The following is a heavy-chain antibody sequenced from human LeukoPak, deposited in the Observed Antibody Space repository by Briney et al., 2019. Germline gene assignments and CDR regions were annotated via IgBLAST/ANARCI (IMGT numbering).Heavy chain of an antibody. CDR3: ARVHSSSWRYYYYYMDV. CDR1: GITFSDYY. J-gene: IGHJ6*03. D-gene: IGHD6-13*01. V-gene: IGHV3-11*01. CDR2: ISSSGSTI. Sequence: GGSLRLSCAASGITFSDYYMSWIRQAPGKGLEWVSYISSSGSTIYYADSVKGRFTISRDNAKNSLYLQMNSLRAEDTAVYYCARVHSSSWRYYYYYMDVWGKGTTVTVSS.